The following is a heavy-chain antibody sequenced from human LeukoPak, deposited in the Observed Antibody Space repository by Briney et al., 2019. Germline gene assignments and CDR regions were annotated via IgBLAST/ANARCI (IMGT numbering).Heavy chain of an antibody. D-gene: IGHD3-10*01. CDR3: AKDPRVHEFDY. V-gene: IGHV3-23*01. J-gene: IGHJ4*02. CDR2: ISGSGGST. Sequence: GGSLRLSCAASGLTFSSYAMRWVRHAPGRGRGWVSAISGSGGSTYYADSVKGRFTISRDNSKNTLYLQMNSLRAEDTAVYYCAKDPRVHEFDYWGQGTLVTVSS. CDR1: GLTFSSYA.